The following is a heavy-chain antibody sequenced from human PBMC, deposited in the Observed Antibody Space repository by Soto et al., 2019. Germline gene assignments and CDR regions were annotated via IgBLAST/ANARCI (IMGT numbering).Heavy chain of an antibody. Sequence: EVQLLESGGGLVQPGGSLRLSCAASGFTFSSYAMSWVRQAPGKGLEGVSAISGSGGSTYYADPVKGRFTSSTDNTKTKLYLQMNSLRAEDTAVYYCAKIPHSSSWYLDAFDIWGQGTMVTVSS. D-gene: IGHD6-13*01. J-gene: IGHJ3*02. CDR3: AKIPHSSSWYLDAFDI. V-gene: IGHV3-23*01. CDR2: ISGSGGST. CDR1: GFTFSSYA.